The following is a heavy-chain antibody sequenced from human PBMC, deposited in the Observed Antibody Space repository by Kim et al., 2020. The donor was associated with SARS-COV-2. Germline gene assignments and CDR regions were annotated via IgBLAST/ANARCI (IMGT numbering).Heavy chain of an antibody. Sequence: SETLSLTCTVSGGSISSGVYYWTWIRQHPGKGLEWIGYIYYSGSTYYNPSLKSRVTISVDTSKNQFSLKLSSVTAADTAVYYCARAVTIFGVVQHFDYWRQGPLVTVSS. D-gene: IGHD3-3*01. CDR3: ARAVTIFGVVQHFDY. J-gene: IGHJ4*02. CDR1: GGSISSGVYY. V-gene: IGHV4-31*03. CDR2: IYYSGST.